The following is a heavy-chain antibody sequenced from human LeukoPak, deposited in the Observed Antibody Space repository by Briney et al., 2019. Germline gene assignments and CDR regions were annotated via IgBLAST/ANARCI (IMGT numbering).Heavy chain of an antibody. J-gene: IGHJ4*02. Sequence: GGSRRLSCAASGFTFSDYYMSWIRQVPGKGLEWVSYISSSGSDTNYADSVKGRFTISRDNSKNTLYLQMNSLRAEDTAVYYCAKGILMVYAIPPYYFDYRGQGTLVTVSS. D-gene: IGHD2-8*01. CDR2: ISSSGSDT. V-gene: IGHV3-11*05. CDR3: AKGILMVYAIPPYYFDY. CDR1: GFTFSDYY.